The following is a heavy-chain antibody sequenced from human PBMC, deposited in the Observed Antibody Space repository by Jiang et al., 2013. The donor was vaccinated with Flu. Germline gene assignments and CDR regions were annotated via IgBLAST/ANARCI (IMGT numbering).Heavy chain of an antibody. J-gene: IGHJ6*02. Sequence: GLEWMGGFDPEDGETIYAQKFQGRVTMTEDTSTDTAYMELSSLRSEDTAVYYCAXPPLWFGERSQSYYYYGMDVWGQGTTVTVSS. CDR3: AXPPLWFGERSQSYYYYGMDV. CDR2: FDPEDGET. V-gene: IGHV1-24*01. D-gene: IGHD3-10*01.